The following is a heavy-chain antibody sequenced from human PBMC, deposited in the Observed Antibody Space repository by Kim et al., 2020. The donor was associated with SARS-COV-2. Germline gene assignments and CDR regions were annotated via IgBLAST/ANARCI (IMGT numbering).Heavy chain of an antibody. V-gene: IGHV3-15*01. CDR3: TTADRSILDY. CDR1: GFTFSNGW. J-gene: IGHJ4*02. Sequence: GGSLRLSCAATGFTFSNGWMSWVRQAPGRGLEWVGRIKSNTAGGTTDFAAPVKGRFTISRDDSKNTLYLIMNSLKTEDTAVYYCTTADRSILDYWGQGTLVTVSS. D-gene: IGHD2-15*01. CDR2: IKSNTAGGTT.